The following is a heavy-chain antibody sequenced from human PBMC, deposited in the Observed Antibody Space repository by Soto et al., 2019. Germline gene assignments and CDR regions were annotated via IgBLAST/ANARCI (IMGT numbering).Heavy chain of an antibody. J-gene: IGHJ4*02. CDR3: ARDKRDLRFLEWSYYFDY. CDR1: GFTFSSCA. Sequence: QVQLVESGGGVVQPGRSLRLSCAASGFTFSSCAMHWVRQAPGKGLEWVAVISYDGSNKYYADSVKGRFTVSRDNYKNTLYLQVNSLRAEDTAVYYCARDKRDLRFLEWSYYFDYWGQGTLVTVSS. CDR2: ISYDGSNK. D-gene: IGHD3-3*01. V-gene: IGHV3-30-3*01.